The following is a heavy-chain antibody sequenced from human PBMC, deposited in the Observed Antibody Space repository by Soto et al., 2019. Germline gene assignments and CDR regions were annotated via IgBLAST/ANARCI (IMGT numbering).Heavy chain of an antibody. CDR3: TRQDPVTAGDNDAFDF. J-gene: IGHJ3*01. Sequence: EVQLVESGGGLVQPGESLKLSCAASGFTFSASAMHWVRQASGKGLEWVGRIRSKYNNYATVYAESVKGRFTISRDDSKNTANLQMNSLKSEDTGVYYCTRQDPVTAGDNDAFDFWGQGTMVTVSS. D-gene: IGHD5-18*01. CDR1: GFTFSASA. CDR2: IRSKYNNYAT. V-gene: IGHV3-73*01.